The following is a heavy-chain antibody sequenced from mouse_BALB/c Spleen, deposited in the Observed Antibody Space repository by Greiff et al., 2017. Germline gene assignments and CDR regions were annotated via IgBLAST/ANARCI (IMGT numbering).Heavy chain of an antibody. Sequence: EVMLVESGGGLVQPGGSLRLSCATSGFTFTDYYMSWVRQPPGKALEWLGFIRNKANGYTTEYSASVKGRFTISRDNSQSILYLQMNTLRAEDSATYYCARDGGYPHAMDYWGQGTSVTVSS. CDR1: GFTFTDYY. V-gene: IGHV7-3*02. J-gene: IGHJ4*01. CDR2: IRNKANGYTT. CDR3: ARDGGYPHAMDY.